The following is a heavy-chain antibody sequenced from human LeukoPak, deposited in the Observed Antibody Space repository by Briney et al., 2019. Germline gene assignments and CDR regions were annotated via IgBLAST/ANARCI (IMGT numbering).Heavy chain of an antibody. CDR2: IYTDYSS. CDR1: GFSVSSNY. CDR3: ARESLGSVDPRGYSTTVSQDV. V-gene: IGHV3-66*01. D-gene: IGHD4-17*01. J-gene: IGHJ6*03. Sequence: GGSLRLSCAASGFSVSSNYMSWVRQAPGKGLEWVSVIYTDYSSYYAESVKGRFTISRDNSKNTLYLQMHSLRAEDTAVYYCARESLGSVDPRGYSTTVSQDVWGKGTTVTISS.